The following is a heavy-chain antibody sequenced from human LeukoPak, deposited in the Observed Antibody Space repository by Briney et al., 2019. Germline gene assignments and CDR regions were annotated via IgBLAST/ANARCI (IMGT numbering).Heavy chain of an antibody. Sequence: GGSLRLSCAASGFTFTSYDMNWVRQAPGKGLEWVSSISSSSSYIYYADSVKGRFTISRDNAKNSLYLQMNSLRAEDTALYHCARTAAGSYYYYYMDVWGKGTTVTISS. CDR1: GFTFTSYD. CDR3: ARTAAGSYYYYYMDV. CDR2: ISSSSSYI. D-gene: IGHD6-13*01. J-gene: IGHJ6*03. V-gene: IGHV3-21*04.